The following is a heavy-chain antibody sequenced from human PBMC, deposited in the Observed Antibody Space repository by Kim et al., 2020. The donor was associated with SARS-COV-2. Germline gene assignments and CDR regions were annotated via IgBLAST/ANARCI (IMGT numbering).Heavy chain of an antibody. J-gene: IGHJ4*02. D-gene: IGHD3-10*01. Sequence: GGSLRLSCAASGFTFSSYWMHWVRQAPGKGLVWVALINNDGSSTCYADSVKGRFTISRDNAKNTLYLQMNSLRAEDTAVYYCATGSQIRNWGQGSLVTVSS. V-gene: IGHV3-74*01. CDR3: ATGSQIRN. CDR1: GFTFSSYW. CDR2: INNDGSST.